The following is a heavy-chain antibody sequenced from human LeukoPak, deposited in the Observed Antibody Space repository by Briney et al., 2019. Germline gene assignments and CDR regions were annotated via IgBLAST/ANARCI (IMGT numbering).Heavy chain of an antibody. CDR2: ISGTGSNT. CDR1: GFTFNAYV. J-gene: IGHJ4*02. CDR3: AKQTTQYYFDY. V-gene: IGHV3-23*01. Sequence: GGSLRLSCAASGFTFNAYVMSWVRQAPGKGLEWVSSISGTGSNTYYTDSVKGQFIISRDNSQNTLFLQMNTLGVEDTAVYYCAKQTTQYYFDYWGQGTLVTVSS. D-gene: IGHD2-15*01.